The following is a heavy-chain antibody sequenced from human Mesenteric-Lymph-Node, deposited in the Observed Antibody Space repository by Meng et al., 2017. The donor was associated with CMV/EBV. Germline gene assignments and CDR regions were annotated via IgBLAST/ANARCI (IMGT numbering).Heavy chain of an antibody. J-gene: IGHJ3*02. CDR2: ISSSSSYI. CDR3: ARGRGSYFLDAFDI. D-gene: IGHD1-26*01. V-gene: IGHV3-21*01. CDR1: GFTFSSYS. Sequence: GGSLRLSCAASGFTFSSYSMNWVRQAPGKGLEWVSSISSSSSYIYYADSVKGRFTISRDISKNTLYLQMNSLRVEDTAVYYCARGRGSYFLDAFDIWGQGTMVTVSS.